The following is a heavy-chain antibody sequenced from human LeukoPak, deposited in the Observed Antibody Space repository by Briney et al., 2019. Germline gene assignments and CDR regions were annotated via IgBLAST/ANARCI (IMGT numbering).Heavy chain of an antibody. J-gene: IGHJ4*02. CDR1: GVTFSSYA. CDR3: ASSKRWSGYYLSAGDY. Sequence: GPSVKVSCKASGVTFSSYAISWVRQAPGQGLEWMGGIIPIFGTANYAQKFQGRVTITADESTSTAYMELSSLRSEDTAVYYCASSKRWSGYYLSAGDYWGQGTLVTVSS. V-gene: IGHV1-69*13. CDR2: IIPIFGTA. D-gene: IGHD3-3*01.